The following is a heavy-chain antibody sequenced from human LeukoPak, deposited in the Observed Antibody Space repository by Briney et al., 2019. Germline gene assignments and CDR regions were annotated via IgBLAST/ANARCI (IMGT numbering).Heavy chain of an antibody. J-gene: IGHJ4*02. V-gene: IGHV3-7*01. Sequence: GRSLRLSCAASGFTFSSYGMNWVRQTPGKGLEWVANINQDGSQKFYVDSVKGRFTISRDNSKNTLYLQMNSLRAEDTAMYYCARGDSLIVVVTEFDYWGQGTLVTVS. CDR1: GFTFSSYG. D-gene: IGHD3-22*01. CDR2: INQDGSQK. CDR3: ARGDSLIVVVTEFDY.